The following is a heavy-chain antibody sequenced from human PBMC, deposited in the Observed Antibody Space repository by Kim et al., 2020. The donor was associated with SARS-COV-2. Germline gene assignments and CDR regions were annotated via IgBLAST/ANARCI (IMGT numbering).Heavy chain of an antibody. Sequence: GGSLRLSCAASGFTVSSNYMSWVRQAPGKGLEWVSVIYSGGSTYYADSVKGRFTISRHNSKNTLYLQMNSLRAEDTAVYYCARGVCSGGSCYSVYWFDPWGQGTLVTVSS. CDR1: GFTVSSNY. V-gene: IGHV3-53*04. CDR2: IYSGGST. D-gene: IGHD2-15*01. CDR3: ARGVCSGGSCYSVYWFDP. J-gene: IGHJ5*02.